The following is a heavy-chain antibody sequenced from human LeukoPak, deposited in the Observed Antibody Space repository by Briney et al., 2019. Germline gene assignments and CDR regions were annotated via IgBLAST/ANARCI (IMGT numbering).Heavy chain of an antibody. D-gene: IGHD6-19*01. CDR2: IRSKLNGYAT. V-gene: IGHV3-73*01. J-gene: IGHJ4*02. CDR3: TREGSGWYTDY. CDR1: GFTFSGSA. Sequence: GGPLRLSCAASGFTFSGSAMHWVRQASGKGLEWVGRIRSKLNGYATVYAASVKGRFTISRDDSKNTAYLQMNSLKTEDTAMYYCTREGSGWYTDYWGQGTLVTVSS.